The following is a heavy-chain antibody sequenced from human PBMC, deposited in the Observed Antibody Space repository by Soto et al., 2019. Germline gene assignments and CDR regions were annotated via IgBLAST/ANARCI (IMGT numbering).Heavy chain of an antibody. CDR1: AYTFTDYY. V-gene: IGHV1-2*02. J-gene: IGHJ2*01. D-gene: IGHD6-6*01. CDR2: INPNSGGT. CDR3: AREHHDSSSHSYWYFDL. Sequence: QVQLVQSGAEVKKPGASVKVSCKASAYTFTDYYMHWLRQAPGQGLEWMGWINPNSGGTTYAQRFQGRVTVTRDTXXXXXXMELSSLRSDDTAVYYCAREHHDSSSHSYWYFDLWGRGTLVTVSS.